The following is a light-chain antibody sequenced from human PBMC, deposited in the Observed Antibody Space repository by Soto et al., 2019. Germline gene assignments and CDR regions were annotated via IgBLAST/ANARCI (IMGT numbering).Light chain of an antibody. CDR2: DAS. J-gene: IGKJ5*01. V-gene: IGKV1D-13*01. CDR3: QQFNNYPT. Sequence: AIQLTHSPSSLSPSVGDRITITCRASQGISSALAWYQQKPGKXPXXLIYDASSLESGVPSRFSVIASGKFFPPSFSSLKPEYVATDDCQQFNNYPTFGRGTRLEI. CDR1: QGISSA.